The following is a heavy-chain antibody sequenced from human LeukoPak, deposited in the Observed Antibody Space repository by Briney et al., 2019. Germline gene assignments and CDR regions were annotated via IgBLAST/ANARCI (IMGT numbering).Heavy chain of an antibody. CDR2: IYTSGST. D-gene: IGHD3-10*01. J-gene: IGHJ4*02. CDR1: GGSISSGSYY. Sequence: SQTLSLACTVSGGSISSGSYYWSWIRQPAGKGLEWIGRIYTSGSTNYNPSLKSRVTISLDTSKNQFSLKLSSVTAADTAVYYCAGGGGSTMVRGVISDYFDYWGQGTLVTVSS. V-gene: IGHV4-61*02. CDR3: AGGGGSTMVRGVISDYFDY.